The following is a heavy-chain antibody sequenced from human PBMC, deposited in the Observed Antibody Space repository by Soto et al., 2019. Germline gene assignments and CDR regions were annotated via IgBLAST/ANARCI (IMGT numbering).Heavy chain of an antibody. Sequence: PVGSLRLSCAASGFTFRSYWMSWVRQAPGKGLEWVANIKQDGSEKYYVDSVKGRFTISRDNAKNSLYVQMNSLRAEDTAVYYCARDVWTHYFDYWGQGTLVTVSS. J-gene: IGHJ4*02. V-gene: IGHV3-7*01. CDR3: ARDVWTHYFDY. CDR1: GFTFRSYW. CDR2: IKQDGSEK. D-gene: IGHD2-8*01.